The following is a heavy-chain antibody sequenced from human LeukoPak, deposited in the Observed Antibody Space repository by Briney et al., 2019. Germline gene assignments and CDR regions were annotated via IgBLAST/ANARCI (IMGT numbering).Heavy chain of an antibody. D-gene: IGHD6-19*01. Sequence: ASVKVSCKASGYTFTSYAMNWVRQAPGQGLEWMGWINTNTGNPTYAQGFTGRFVFSLDTSVNTAYLQISSLKAEDTAVYYCAREEDSSGWPHFDYWGQGTLVTVSS. CDR2: INTNTGNP. CDR3: AREEDSSGWPHFDY. CDR1: GYTFTSYA. V-gene: IGHV7-4-1*02. J-gene: IGHJ4*02.